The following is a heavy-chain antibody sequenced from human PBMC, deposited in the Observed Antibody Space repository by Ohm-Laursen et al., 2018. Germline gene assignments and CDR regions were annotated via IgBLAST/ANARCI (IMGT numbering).Heavy chain of an antibody. V-gene: IGHV3-23*01. CDR1: GFTFSSYA. CDR3: AKKGYGGSSYYPDY. J-gene: IGHJ4*02. D-gene: IGHD3-22*01. CDR2: ISSSGGST. Sequence: SLRLSCSASGFTFSSYAMSWVHQAPGKGLEWVSTISSSGGSTYYADSVKGRFTISRDNSKSTLYLQMNSLRVEDTAVYYCAKKGYGGSSYYPDYWGQGTLVTVSS.